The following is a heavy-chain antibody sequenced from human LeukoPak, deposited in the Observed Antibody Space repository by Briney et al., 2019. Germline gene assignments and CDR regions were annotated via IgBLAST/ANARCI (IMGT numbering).Heavy chain of an antibody. CDR3: AIRGILRRGIDAFDI. D-gene: IGHD1-14*01. J-gene: IGHJ3*02. CDR2: IYPGDSDT. Sequence: GESLKISCKGSGYSFTSYWIGWVRQMPGKGLEWMGIIYPGDSDTRYSPSFQGQVTISADKSISTAYLQWSSLKASDTAMYYCAIRGILRRGIDAFDIWGQGTMVTVSS. V-gene: IGHV5-51*01. CDR1: GYSFTSYW.